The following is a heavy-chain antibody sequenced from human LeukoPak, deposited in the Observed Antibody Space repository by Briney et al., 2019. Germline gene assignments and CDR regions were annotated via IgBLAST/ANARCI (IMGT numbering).Heavy chain of an antibody. J-gene: IGHJ4*02. CDR3: AREKNGNEPFDY. V-gene: IGHV4-61*01. D-gene: IGHD4-23*01. Sequence: SETLSLTCTVSSGSIRSSNYYWGWIRQPPGKGLEWIGYIYYSGSTNYNPSLKSRVTISVDTSKNQFSLKVSSVTAADTAVYYCAREKNGNEPFDYWGQGTLVTVSS. CDR1: SGSIRSSNYY. CDR2: IYYSGST.